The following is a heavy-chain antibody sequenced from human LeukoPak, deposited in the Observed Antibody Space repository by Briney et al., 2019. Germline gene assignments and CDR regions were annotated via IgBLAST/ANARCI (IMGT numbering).Heavy chain of an antibody. J-gene: IGHJ3*02. Sequence: ASVKVSCKASGYTFTGYYMHWVRQAPGQGLEWMGWINPNSGGTNYAQKFQGRVTMTRDTSISTAYMELSRLRSDDTAVYYCARDLVRRDGYNLDAFDIWGQGTMVTVSS. CDR3: ARDLVRRDGYNLDAFDI. D-gene: IGHD5-24*01. CDR2: INPNSGGT. CDR1: GYTFTGYY. V-gene: IGHV1-2*02.